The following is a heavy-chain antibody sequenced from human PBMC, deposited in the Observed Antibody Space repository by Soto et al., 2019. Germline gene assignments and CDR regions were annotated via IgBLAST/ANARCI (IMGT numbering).Heavy chain of an antibody. V-gene: IGHV5-51*01. CDR3: ARRGAVVPGDAFDI. Sequence: GESLKISCEASGYSFTTYWIGWVRQMPGKGLEWMGIIYPGDSDTRYSPSFQGQVTISADKSISTAYLQWRSLKASDNAMYYCARRGAVVPGDAFDIWGQGTMVTVSS. CDR1: GYSFTTYW. D-gene: IGHD3-22*01. J-gene: IGHJ3*02. CDR2: IYPGDSDT.